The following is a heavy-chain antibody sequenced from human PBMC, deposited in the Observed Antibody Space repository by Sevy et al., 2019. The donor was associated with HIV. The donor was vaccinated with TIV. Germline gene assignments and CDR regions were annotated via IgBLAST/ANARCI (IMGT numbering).Heavy chain of an antibody. CDR1: GFTFRSYW. J-gene: IGHJ6*02. V-gene: IGHV3-7*03. D-gene: IGHD2-2*01. Sequence: GGSLRLSCAVSGFTFRSYWMSWVRQAPGKGLEWVAHIKVDGSEKYHVDSVKGRFTMSRDNAKNSLFLQMNSLRVEDTAVYHCARDCSSTSCLWGLDVWGQGTAVTVSS. CDR2: IKVDGSEK. CDR3: ARDCSSTSCLWGLDV.